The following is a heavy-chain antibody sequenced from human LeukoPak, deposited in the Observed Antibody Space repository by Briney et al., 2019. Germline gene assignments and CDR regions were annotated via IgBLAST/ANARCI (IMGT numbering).Heavy chain of an antibody. CDR2: INPSGGST. CDR1: GYSFISYY. Sequence: ASVKVSCKASGYSFISYYMHWVRQAPGQGLEWMGIINPSGGSTRYAQKFQGRVTMTRDTSTSTVYMELSSLRSEDTAVYYCARVVGSWCPFDYWGQGTLVTVSS. CDR3: ARVVGSWCPFDY. V-gene: IGHV1-46*01. J-gene: IGHJ4*02. D-gene: IGHD6-13*01.